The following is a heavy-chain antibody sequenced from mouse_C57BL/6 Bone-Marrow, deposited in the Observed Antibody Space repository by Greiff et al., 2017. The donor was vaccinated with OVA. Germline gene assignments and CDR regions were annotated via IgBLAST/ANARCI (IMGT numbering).Heavy chain of an antibody. CDR2: ISYDGSN. V-gene: IGHV3-6*01. D-gene: IGHD4-1*01. CDR1: GYSITSGYY. CDR3: ARGSWDYFDY. J-gene: IGHJ2*01. Sequence: VQLKESGPGLVKPSQSLSLTCSVTGYSITSGYYWNWIRQFPGNKLEWKGYISYDGSNNYNPSLKNRISITRDTSKNQFFLKCNSVTTEDTATYYCARGSWDYFDYWGQGTTLTVSS.